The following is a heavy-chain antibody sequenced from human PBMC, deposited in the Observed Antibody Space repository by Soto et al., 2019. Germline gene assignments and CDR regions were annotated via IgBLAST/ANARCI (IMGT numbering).Heavy chain of an antibody. V-gene: IGHV1-69*01. CDR3: ARANRPYCTNGVGDCFDY. J-gene: IGHJ4*02. D-gene: IGHD2-8*01. CDR1: GGTFSSYA. CDR2: IISICGTA. Sequence: QVQLVHSGAEVKKTGSSVKVSCKASGGTFSSYAISWVRPAPGHGLEWIGGIISICGTAKYAQKFQGRVTITADESTSTAYRELSSLRSEDTAVYYCARANRPYCTNGVGDCFDYCCQGGMVTVSS.